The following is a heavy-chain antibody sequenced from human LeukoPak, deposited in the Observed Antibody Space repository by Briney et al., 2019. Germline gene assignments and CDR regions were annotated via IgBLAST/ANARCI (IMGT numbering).Heavy chain of an antibody. D-gene: IGHD3-9*01. J-gene: IGHJ4*02. Sequence: GSLRLSCAASGFTFDDYGMSWIRQPPGKGLEWIGYIYYSGSTNYNPSLKSRVTISVDTSKNQFSLKLSSVTAADTAVYYCARSKDILTGYCFDYWGQGTLVTVSS. CDR1: GFTFDDYG. V-gene: IGHV4-59*01. CDR2: IYYSGST. CDR3: ARSKDILTGYCFDY.